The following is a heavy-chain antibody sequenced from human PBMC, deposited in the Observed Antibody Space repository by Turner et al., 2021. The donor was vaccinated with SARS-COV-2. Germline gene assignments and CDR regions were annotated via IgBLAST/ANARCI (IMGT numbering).Heavy chain of an antibody. CDR3: TRDSGSPGFDY. Sequence: EVYLEESGGGMVQPGGSLRLSCAASGFIFSNYEMNWVRQAPGKGLEWVAYISSSETVYYAESVKGRFTISRENVKKSVYLQMDSLRAEDTALYYCTRDSGSPGFDYWGRGTLVRVSS. CDR2: ISSSETV. V-gene: IGHV3-48*03. J-gene: IGHJ4*02. CDR1: GFIFSNYE. D-gene: IGHD3-10*01.